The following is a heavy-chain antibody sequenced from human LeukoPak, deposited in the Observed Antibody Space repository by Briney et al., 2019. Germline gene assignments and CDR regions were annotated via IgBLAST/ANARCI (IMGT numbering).Heavy chain of an antibody. J-gene: IGHJ4*02. D-gene: IGHD3-9*01. Sequence: SETLSLTCTVSGGSISSGSYYWSWIRQPAGKGLEWIGRIYASGSTNYNPSLKSRVTISVDTSKNQFSLKLSSVTAADTAVYYCARAREDYDILTGYYTSFYFDYWGQGTLVTVSS. CDR2: IYASGST. CDR3: ARAREDYDILTGYYTSFYFDY. V-gene: IGHV4-61*02. CDR1: GGSISSGSYY.